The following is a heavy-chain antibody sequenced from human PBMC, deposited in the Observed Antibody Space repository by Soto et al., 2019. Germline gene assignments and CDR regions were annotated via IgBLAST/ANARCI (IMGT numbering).Heavy chain of an antibody. V-gene: IGHV1-8*01. CDR1: GYTFTSYD. CDR3: ARVRAPRGYSYGRYGMDV. D-gene: IGHD5-18*01. J-gene: IGHJ6*01. Sequence: ASVKVSCNASGYTFTSYDINWVRQAPGQGLEWMGWMNPNSGNTGYAQKFQGRVTMTRNTSISTAYIDLRRLRSEDTAVHYCARVRAPRGYSYGRYGMDVWGLGTTVIGSS. CDR2: MNPNSGNT.